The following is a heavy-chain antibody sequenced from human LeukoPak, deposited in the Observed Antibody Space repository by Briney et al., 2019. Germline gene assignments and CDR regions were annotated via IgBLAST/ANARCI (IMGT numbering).Heavy chain of an antibody. D-gene: IGHD1-7*01. CDR3: AKAGVTGTTPDDAFDI. J-gene: IGHJ3*02. Sequence: GGSLRLSCAASGFTFSSYAMSWVRQAPGKGLEWVSAISGSGGSTYYADSVKGRFTISRDNSKNTLYLQMNSLRAEDTAVYYCAKAGVTGTTPDDAFDIWGQGTMVTVSS. CDR2: ISGSGGST. CDR1: GFTFSSYA. V-gene: IGHV3-23*01.